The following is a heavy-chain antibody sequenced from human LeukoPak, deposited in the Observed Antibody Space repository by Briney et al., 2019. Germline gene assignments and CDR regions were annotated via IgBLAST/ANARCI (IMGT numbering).Heavy chain of an antibody. J-gene: IGHJ2*01. CDR1: GFNFGGYW. Sequence: GGSLRLSCAASGFNFGGYWMSWVRQAPGKGLEWVANIKQDGSEKNYVDSVKGRFTISRDNAKNSLYLQMNSLRAEDTAVYYCAGGTLDGPLYGTYWYFHVWGRGTLVTVSS. CDR3: AGGTLDGPLYGTYWYFHV. D-gene: IGHD1-14*01. V-gene: IGHV3-7*01. CDR2: IKQDGSEK.